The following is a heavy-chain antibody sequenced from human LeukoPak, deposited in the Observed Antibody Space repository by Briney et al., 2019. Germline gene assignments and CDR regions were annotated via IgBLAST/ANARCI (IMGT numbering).Heavy chain of an antibody. CDR1: GGSISSYY. CDR3: ARDPGSGSTYYGMDV. D-gene: IGHD3-10*01. J-gene: IGHJ6*02. CDR2: IYYSGST. V-gene: IGHV4-59*01. Sequence: SETLSLTCTVSGGSISSYYWSWIRQPPGKGLEWIGYIYYSGSTNYNPSLKSRVTISVDTSKNQFSQKLSSVTAADTAVYYCARDPGSGSTYYGMDVWGQGTTATVSS.